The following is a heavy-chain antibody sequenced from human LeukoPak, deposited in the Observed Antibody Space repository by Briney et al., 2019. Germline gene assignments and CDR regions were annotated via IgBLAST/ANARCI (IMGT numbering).Heavy chain of an antibody. Sequence: PSETLSLTCTVSGGSISSSSYYWGWIRQPPGKGLEWIGSIYYSGSTYYNPSLKSRVTISVDTSKNQFSLKLSSVTAADTAVYYCAREVRDTAMVRGPFDYWGQGTLVTVSS. J-gene: IGHJ4*02. V-gene: IGHV4-39*07. CDR2: IYYSGST. CDR1: GGSISSSSYY. CDR3: AREVRDTAMVRGPFDY. D-gene: IGHD5-18*01.